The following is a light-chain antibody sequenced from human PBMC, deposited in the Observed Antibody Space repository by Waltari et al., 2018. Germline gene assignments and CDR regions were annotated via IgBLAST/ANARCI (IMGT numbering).Light chain of an antibody. CDR2: DVS. CDR3: SSYTSTNTYV. J-gene: IGLJ1*01. V-gene: IGLV2-14*03. CDR1: SSDVGGYNF. Sequence: QSALTQPASVSGSPGQSITISCTGTSSDVGGYNFVSWYQQHPGKAPNLLINDVSKRPSGVSNRFSGSKSGNTASLTISGLQAEDEADYYCSSYTSTNTYVFGTGTEVTVL.